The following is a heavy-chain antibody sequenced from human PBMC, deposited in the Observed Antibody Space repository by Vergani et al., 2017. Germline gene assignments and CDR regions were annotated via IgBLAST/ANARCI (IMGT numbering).Heavy chain of an antibody. V-gene: IGHV4-59*01. CDR3: ARVERSSWSRGDAFDI. Sequence: QVQLQESGPGLVKPSETLSLTCTVSGGSISSYYWSWIRQPPGKGLEWIGYIYDSGSTNYNPSLKSRVTISVDPSKNQFSLKLSSVTAADTAVYYCARVERSSWSRGDAFDIWGQGTMVTVSS. D-gene: IGHD6-19*01. J-gene: IGHJ3*02. CDR2: IYDSGST. CDR1: GGSISSYY.